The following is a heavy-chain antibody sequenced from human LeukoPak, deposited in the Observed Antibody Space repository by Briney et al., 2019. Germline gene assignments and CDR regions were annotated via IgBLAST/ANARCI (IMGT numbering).Heavy chain of an antibody. V-gene: IGHV2-70*01. D-gene: IGHD6-19*01. CDR1: GFSLSTSGMC. J-gene: IGHJ4*02. CDR3: ARISSDSSGWYYFDY. CDR2: IDWDDDK. Sequence: SGPTLVKPTQTLTLTCTFSGFSLSTSGMCVSWIRQPPGKALEWLALIDWDDDKYYSTSLKTRLTISKHTSKNQVVLTMTNMDPVDTATYYCARISSDSSGWYYFDYWGQGTLVTASS.